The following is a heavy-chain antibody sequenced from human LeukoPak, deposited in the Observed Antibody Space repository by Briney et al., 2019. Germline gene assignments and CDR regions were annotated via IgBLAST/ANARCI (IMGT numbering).Heavy chain of an antibody. CDR1: GFTFSSYG. J-gene: IGHJ4*02. D-gene: IGHD6-19*01. Sequence: GGSLRLSCAASGFTFSSYGMHWVRQAPGKGLEWVSAIRGSGDSTYYADSVKGLFTISRDNSKNTLYLQMNSLRAEDTAVYYCAKSRGIAVAGTMSKYYFDYWGQGTLVIVSS. CDR3: AKSRGIAVAGTMSKYYFDY. V-gene: IGHV3-23*01. CDR2: IRGSGDST.